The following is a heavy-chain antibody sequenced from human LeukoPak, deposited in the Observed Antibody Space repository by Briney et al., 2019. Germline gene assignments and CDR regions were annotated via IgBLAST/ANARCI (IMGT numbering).Heavy chain of an antibody. CDR3: ARTGSGSYYSSDY. CDR1: GGSISSGDYY. D-gene: IGHD3-10*01. CDR2: IYYSGST. V-gene: IGHV4-30-4*01. Sequence: PSETLALTCTVSGGSISSGDYYWSWIRQPPGKGLEWIGYIYYSGSTYYNPSLKSRVTISVDTSKNQFSLKPSSVTAADTAVYYCARTGSGSYYSSDYWGQGTLVTVSS. J-gene: IGHJ4*02.